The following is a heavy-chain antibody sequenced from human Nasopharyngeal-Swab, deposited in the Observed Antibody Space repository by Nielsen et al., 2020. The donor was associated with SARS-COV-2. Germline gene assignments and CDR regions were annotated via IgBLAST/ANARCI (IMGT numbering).Heavy chain of an antibody. J-gene: IGHJ5*02. CDR2: INPGGGSA. V-gene: IGHV1-46*01. CDR1: GYTFTRYY. Sequence: ASVPVSCKASGYTFTRYYIHWVRQAPGQGLEWMGIINPGGGSARYSQNFQGRVTMTRDTSTSTVYMELSSLRSEDTAVYYCARGGDPREVVAATDCFDPWGQGTLVTVSS. CDR3: ARGGDPREVVAATDCFDP. D-gene: IGHD2-15*01.